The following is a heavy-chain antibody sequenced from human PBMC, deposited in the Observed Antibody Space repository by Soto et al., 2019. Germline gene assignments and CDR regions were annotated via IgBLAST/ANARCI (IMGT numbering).Heavy chain of an antibody. D-gene: IGHD3-22*01. CDR3: ARDYYDSPPAGY. V-gene: IGHV1-18*01. CDR1: GYTFTNYG. J-gene: IGHJ4*02. Sequence: ASVKVSCKASGYTFTNYGISWRRHAHGQGLEWMGWISHSTAHTNYAQKLQGRVPMTPAPSTSPAYMELRRLRSDDTAVYYCARDYYDSPPAGYWGQGTLVTVSS. CDR2: ISHSTAHT.